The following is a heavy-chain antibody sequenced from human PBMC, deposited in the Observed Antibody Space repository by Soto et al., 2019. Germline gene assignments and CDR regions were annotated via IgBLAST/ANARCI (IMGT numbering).Heavy chain of an antibody. D-gene: IGHD4-17*01. CDR3: STRAGDYDPYFDY. Sequence: SETLSLTCAVYGGSFSGYYWRWIRQPPGKGLEWIGEINHSGSTNYNPSLKSRVTISVDTSKNQFSLKLSSVTAADTAVYYCSTRAGDYDPYFDYWGQGTLVTVSS. V-gene: IGHV4-34*01. CDR1: GGSFSGYY. J-gene: IGHJ4*02. CDR2: INHSGST.